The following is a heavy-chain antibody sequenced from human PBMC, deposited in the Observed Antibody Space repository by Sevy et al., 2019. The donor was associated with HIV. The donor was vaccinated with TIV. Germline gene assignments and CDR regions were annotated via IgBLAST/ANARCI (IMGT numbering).Heavy chain of an antibody. CDR3: AKVLARGVAVAGSAWGMDV. J-gene: IGHJ6*02. Sequence: GGSLRLSCAASGFRFSDYSMHWVRQAPGKGLEWVAVISYDGRNNKYNVDSVKGRFTISRDNSKNTLYLQMNSLRAEDTAVYYCAKVLARGVAVAGSAWGMDVWGQGTTVTVSS. V-gene: IGHV3-30*04. CDR2: ISYDGRNNK. CDR1: GFRFSDYS. D-gene: IGHD6-19*01.